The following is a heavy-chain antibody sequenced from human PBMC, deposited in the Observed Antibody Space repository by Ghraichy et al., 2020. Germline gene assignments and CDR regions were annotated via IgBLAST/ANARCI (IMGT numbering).Heavy chain of an antibody. Sequence: GGSLRLSCAASGFTFSDYAMSWVRQAPGKGLEWVSAVSGSGGSTFYADSVKGRFTISRDKSKNTLYLQMNSLRAEDTAVYYCAKYQGSGYYLTFFDYWGQGTLVTVSS. CDR2: VSGSGGST. CDR3: AKYQGSGYYLTFFDY. V-gene: IGHV3-23*01. D-gene: IGHD3-10*01. J-gene: IGHJ4*02. CDR1: GFTFSDYA.